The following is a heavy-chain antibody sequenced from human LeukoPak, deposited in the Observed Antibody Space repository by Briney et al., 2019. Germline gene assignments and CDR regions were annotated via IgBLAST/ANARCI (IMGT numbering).Heavy chain of an antibody. J-gene: IGHJ4*02. CDR2: INPNSGGT. V-gene: IGHV1-2*06. D-gene: IGHD2-2*01. CDR1: GYTFTGYD. CDR3: ARDVGSNNCEN. Sequence: ASVKVSCKASGYTFTGYDINWVRQAPGQGLEWMGRINPNSGGTKYAQKFQGRVTMTRDTSITTAYMELSRLRSDDTAVYYCARDVGSNNCENWGQGTLVTVSS.